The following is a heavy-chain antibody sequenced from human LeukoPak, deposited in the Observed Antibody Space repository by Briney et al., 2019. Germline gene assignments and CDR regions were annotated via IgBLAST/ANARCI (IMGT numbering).Heavy chain of an antibody. Sequence: GGSLRLSCTASGFPFSDYAMSWVRQAPGKGLEWVSVTTGSGITTYYADTVKGRFTISRDNSKNTLSLQMDSLRGEDTGVYYCAKHSVGATVGWDAFDIWGQGTLVTVSS. CDR3: AKHSVGATVGWDAFDI. CDR1: GFPFSDYA. V-gene: IGHV3-23*01. D-gene: IGHD1-26*01. CDR2: TTGSGITT. J-gene: IGHJ3*02.